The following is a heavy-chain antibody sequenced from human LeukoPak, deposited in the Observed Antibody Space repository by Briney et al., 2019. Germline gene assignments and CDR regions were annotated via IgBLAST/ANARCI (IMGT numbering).Heavy chain of an antibody. V-gene: IGHV1-2*02. CDR1: GYTFTGYY. CDR2: INPNSGGT. D-gene: IGHD6-6*01. CDR3: ARDTAARPTHYYYYMDV. Sequence: ASVKVSCKASGYTFTGYYMHWVRQAPGQGLEWMGWINPNSGGTNYAQKLQGRVTMTTDTSTSTAYMELRSLRSDDTAVYYCARDTAARPTHYYYYMDVWGKGTTVTVSS. J-gene: IGHJ6*03.